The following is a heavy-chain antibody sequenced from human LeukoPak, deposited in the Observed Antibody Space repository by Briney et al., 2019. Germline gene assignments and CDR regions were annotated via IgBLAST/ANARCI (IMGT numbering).Heavy chain of an antibody. V-gene: IGHV3-33*06. Sequence: PGGSLRLSCAASGFRFSDFGMHWVRQAPGKGLEWVAVIWYDRSKKFYADSVEGRFTISSDNFKNTLFLQMNSLRDEDTAVYYCAKGDNYKPLYFDNWGQGSLVTVTA. CDR3: AKGDNYKPLYFDN. J-gene: IGHJ4*02. D-gene: IGHD1-20*01. CDR2: IWYDRSKK. CDR1: GFRFSDFG.